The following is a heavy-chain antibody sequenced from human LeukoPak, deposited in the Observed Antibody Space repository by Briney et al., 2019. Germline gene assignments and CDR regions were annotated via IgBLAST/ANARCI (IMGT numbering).Heavy chain of an antibody. Sequence: ASVKVSCKVSGYTLTELSMHWVRQAPGKGLEWMGGFDPGDGETIYAQKFQGRVTMTEDTSTDTAYMELSSLRSEDTAVYYCALKYSSSWYRFDYWGQGTLVTVSS. V-gene: IGHV1-24*01. J-gene: IGHJ4*02. D-gene: IGHD6-13*01. CDR2: FDPGDGET. CDR1: GYTLTELS. CDR3: ALKYSSSWYRFDY.